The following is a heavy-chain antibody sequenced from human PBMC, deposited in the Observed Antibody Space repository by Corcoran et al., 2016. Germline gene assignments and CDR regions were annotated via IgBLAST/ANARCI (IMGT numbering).Heavy chain of an antibody. CDR1: GGSVSSSDSY. CDR2: FYYNGNT. J-gene: IGHJ4*02. D-gene: IGHD3-10*01. V-gene: IGHV4-61*08. Sequence: QVQLQESGPGLVKPSETLSLTCTVSGGSVSSSDSYWIWIRQTPGKGLEWIGNFYYNGNTNYNPSIKSRVTISIDTSKHQFSLNMTSVTSADTAVYYCARRGGSGRSFDYWGQGTLVTVSS. CDR3: ARRGGSGRSFDY.